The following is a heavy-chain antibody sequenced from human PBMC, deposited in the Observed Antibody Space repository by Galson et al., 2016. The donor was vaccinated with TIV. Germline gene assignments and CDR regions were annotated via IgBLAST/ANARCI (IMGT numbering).Heavy chain of an antibody. CDR1: GFTFSTYW. CDR3: AKDRGYFEGFDH. Sequence: SLRLSCAASGFTFSTYWMHWVRQAPGKGLVWVSALSGGATNTYYSDSVKGRFTISRDNSQNKVFLEMDSLRVDDTAVYYCAKDRGYFEGFDHWGPGTLVTVSS. J-gene: IGHJ4*02. CDR2: LSGGATNT. V-gene: IGHV3-23*01. D-gene: IGHD6-25*01.